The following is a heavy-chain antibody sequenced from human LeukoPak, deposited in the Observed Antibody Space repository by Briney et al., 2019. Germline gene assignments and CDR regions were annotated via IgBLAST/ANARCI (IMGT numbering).Heavy chain of an antibody. V-gene: IGHV1-2*06. CDR1: GYTFTGYY. J-gene: IGHJ3*02. D-gene: IGHD6-19*01. CDR2: INPNSGGT. CDR3: VTMAVANDAFDI. Sequence: ASVKVSCKASGYTFTGYYMHWVRQAPGQGLEWMGRINPNSGGTNYAQKFQGRVTMTRDTSISTAYMELSRLRSDDTAVYYCVTMAVANDAFDIWGQGTMVTVSS.